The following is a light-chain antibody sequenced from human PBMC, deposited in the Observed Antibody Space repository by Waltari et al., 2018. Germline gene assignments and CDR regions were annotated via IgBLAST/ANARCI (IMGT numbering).Light chain of an antibody. CDR2: AAS. V-gene: IGKV1-39*01. CDR1: QSISSY. J-gene: IGKJ1*01. CDR3: QQSYSTPQT. Sequence: DIQMTQSPSSLSASVGDRVTITCRASQSISSYLNWYQQKPGKAPKLLIYAASTLQSGVPSTFSVSGSGTDFTLTISSLQLEDFATYYCQQSYSTPQTFGQGTKVEIK.